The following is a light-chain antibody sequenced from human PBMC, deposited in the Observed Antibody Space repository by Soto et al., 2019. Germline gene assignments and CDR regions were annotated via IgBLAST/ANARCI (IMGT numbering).Light chain of an antibody. Sequence: QSALTQPASVSGSPGQSITISCTGTSSDVGSYNLVSWYQQHPGKAPKLMIYEVSKRPSGVSNRFSGSKSGYTASLTSSGLQAEDEDDYYRCSYAGSSIVVFGGGTKLTVL. CDR3: CSYAGSSIVV. J-gene: IGLJ2*01. CDR1: SSDVGSYNL. V-gene: IGLV2-23*02. CDR2: EVS.